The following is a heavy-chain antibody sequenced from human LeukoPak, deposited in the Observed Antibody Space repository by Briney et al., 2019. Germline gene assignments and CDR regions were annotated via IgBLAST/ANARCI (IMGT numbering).Heavy chain of an antibody. CDR1: GGSISSSSYY. CDR2: IYYSGST. V-gene: IGHV4-39*07. J-gene: IGHJ6*03. CDR3: ARSLITMIPGYYYYYMDV. Sequence: SETLSLTCTVSGGSISSSSYYWGWIRQPPGKGLEWIGSIYYSGSTYYNPSLKSRVTISVDTSKNQFSLKLSSVTAADTAVYYCARSLITMIPGYYYYYMDVWGKGTTVTVSS. D-gene: IGHD3-22*01.